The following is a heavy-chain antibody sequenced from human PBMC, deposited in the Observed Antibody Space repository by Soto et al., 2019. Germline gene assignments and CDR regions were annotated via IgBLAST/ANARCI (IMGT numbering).Heavy chain of an antibody. CDR1: GGSISSSSYY. J-gene: IGHJ4*02. CDR3: ARRSDYYDSSGYYNPFIDY. CDR2: IYYSGST. V-gene: IGHV4-39*01. D-gene: IGHD3-22*01. Sequence: QLQLQESGPGLVKPSETLSLTCTVSGGSISSSSYYWGWIRQPPGKGLEWIGSIYYSGSTYYNPALKSRVTISVDTSKNQFSLKLSSVTAADTAVYYCARRSDYYDSSGYYNPFIDYWGQGTLVTVSS.